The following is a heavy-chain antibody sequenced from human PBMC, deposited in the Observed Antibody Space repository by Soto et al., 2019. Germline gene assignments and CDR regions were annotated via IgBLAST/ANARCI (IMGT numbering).Heavy chain of an antibody. CDR2: IYYSGST. V-gene: IGHV4-59*01. CDR3: AREKGMDV. J-gene: IGHJ6*02. CDR1: GGSISSYY. Sequence: SETLSLICTVSGGSISSYYWSWIRQPPGKGLEWIGYIYYSGSTNYNPSLKSRVTISVDTSKNQFSLKLSSVTAADTAVYYCAREKGMDVWGQGTTVTVSS.